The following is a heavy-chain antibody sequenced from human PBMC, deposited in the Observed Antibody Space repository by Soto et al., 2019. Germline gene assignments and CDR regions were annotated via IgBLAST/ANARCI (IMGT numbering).Heavy chain of an antibody. D-gene: IGHD5-12*01. J-gene: IGHJ6*02. CDR2: IYPGDSDT. Sequence: GESLKISCKGSGYSFTSYWIGWVRQMPGKGLEWMGIIYPGDSDTRYSTSFQGQVTISTDKSISTAYLQWSSLKASDTAMYYCARRLGYSGYDSYGMDVWGQGTTVTVSS. CDR1: GYSFTSYW. CDR3: ARRLGYSGYDSYGMDV. V-gene: IGHV5-51*01.